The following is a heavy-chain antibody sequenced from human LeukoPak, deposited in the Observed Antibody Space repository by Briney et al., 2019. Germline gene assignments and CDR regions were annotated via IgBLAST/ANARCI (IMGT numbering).Heavy chain of an antibody. D-gene: IGHD1-1*01. Sequence: SETLCLTCTVSGGSISSHYWSWIRQPPGKGLEWIGYMYYSGSTNYNPSLKSRVTISGDTSKNQFSLKLSSVTAADTAVYYCARAERRYWFDPWGQGTLVTVSS. CDR3: ARAERRYWFDP. CDR2: MYYSGST. CDR1: GGSISSHY. V-gene: IGHV4-59*11. J-gene: IGHJ5*02.